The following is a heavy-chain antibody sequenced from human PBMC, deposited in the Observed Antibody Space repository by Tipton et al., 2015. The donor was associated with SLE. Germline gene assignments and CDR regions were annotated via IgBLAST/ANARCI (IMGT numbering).Heavy chain of an antibody. Sequence: LSLTCAVYGGSFSGYYWSWIRQPPGKGLEWIGEINHSGSTNYNPSLKSRVTISVDTSKNQFSLKLSSVTAADTAVYYCARGIRIVGATHDAFDIWGQGTMVTVSS. V-gene: IGHV4-34*01. CDR2: INHSGST. D-gene: IGHD1-26*01. CDR1: GGSFSGYY. J-gene: IGHJ3*02. CDR3: ARGIRIVGATHDAFDI.